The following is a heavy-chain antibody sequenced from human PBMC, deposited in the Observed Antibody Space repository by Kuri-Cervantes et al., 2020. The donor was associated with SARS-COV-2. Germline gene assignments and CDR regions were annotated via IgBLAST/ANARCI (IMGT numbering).Heavy chain of an antibody. Sequence: SETLSLTCAVYGGSFSGYYWSWTRQPPGKGLEWIGEINHSGSTNYNPSLKSRVTISVDTSKNQFSLKLSSVTAADTAVYYCARGPVIVGDTRRRVLDYWGQGTLVTVSS. J-gene: IGHJ4*02. CDR2: INHSGST. D-gene: IGHD1-26*01. V-gene: IGHV4-34*01. CDR3: ARGPVIVGDTRRRVLDY. CDR1: GGSFSGYY.